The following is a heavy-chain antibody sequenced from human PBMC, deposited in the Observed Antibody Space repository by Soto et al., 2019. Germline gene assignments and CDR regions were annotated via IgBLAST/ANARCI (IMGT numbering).Heavy chain of an antibody. D-gene: IGHD5-12*01. CDR2: IHFSGTP. J-gene: IGHJ6*02. V-gene: IGHV4-31*11. CDR1: GASIRSDGPY. Sequence: QVQLQESGPGLVKPSQTLSLTCVVSGASIRSDGPYCSWVRQFPGKGLEWIGYIHFSGTPFYSPSLTRRVSILLDTSESSFSLHRSSVTDADTGVYYCARERGFHHRDYYGMVVWRQGITLTV. CDR3: ARERGFHHRDYYGMVV.